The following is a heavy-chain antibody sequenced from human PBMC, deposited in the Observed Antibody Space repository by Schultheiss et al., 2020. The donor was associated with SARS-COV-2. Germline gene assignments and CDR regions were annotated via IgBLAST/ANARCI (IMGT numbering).Heavy chain of an antibody. Sequence: SETLSLTCTVSGGSISSGDYYWSWFRQPPGKGLEWIAYIHFSGTTNYNPSLKSRVTISLDTSKNQFSLRLNSVTTADTAVYYCARGGHPLSNWFDPWGQGTLVTVSS. J-gene: IGHJ5*02. CDR1: GGSISSGDYY. CDR3: ARGGHPLSNWFDP. CDR2: IHFSGTT. D-gene: IGHD3-16*01. V-gene: IGHV4-61*08.